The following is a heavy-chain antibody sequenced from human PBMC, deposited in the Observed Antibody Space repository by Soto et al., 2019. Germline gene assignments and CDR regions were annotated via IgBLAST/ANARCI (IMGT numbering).Heavy chain of an antibody. D-gene: IGHD1-20*01. J-gene: IGHJ4*02. Sequence: TKALTFPTAVSGGSPRPCCHFGCRLLQSPGKWPEWMGSVFYTGFTSYKPSLESRVSVSVDTSKNQFSLKVSGVSAADTAVYYWATSQKGYNSNYVDHWGQGALVTVS. CDR1: GGSPRPCCHF. CDR3: ATSQKGYNSNYVDH. V-gene: IGHV4-39*01. CDR2: VFYTGFT.